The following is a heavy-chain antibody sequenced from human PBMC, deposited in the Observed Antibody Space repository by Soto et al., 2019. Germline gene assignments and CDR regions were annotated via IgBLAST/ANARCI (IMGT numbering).Heavy chain of an antibody. D-gene: IGHD4-17*01. CDR3: ARSTDYGDYVWYIDY. CDR1: GGSISSGGYS. J-gene: IGHJ4*02. Sequence: SETLSLTCAVSGGSISSGGYSWSWIRQPPGKGLEWIGYIYHSGSTYYNPSLKSRVTISVDRSKNQFSLKLSSVTAADTAVYYCARSTDYGDYVWYIDYWGQGTLVTVSS. V-gene: IGHV4-30-2*01. CDR2: IYHSGST.